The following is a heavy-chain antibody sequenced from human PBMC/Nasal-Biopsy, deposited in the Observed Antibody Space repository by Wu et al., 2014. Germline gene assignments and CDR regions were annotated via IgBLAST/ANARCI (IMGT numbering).Heavy chain of an antibody. CDR1: GGSISTYY. CDR2: IYYSGST. J-gene: IGHJ6*02. CDR3: ARDGVNDGGYYYGMDV. V-gene: IGHV4-59*01. Sequence: TLSLTCTVSGGSISTYYWSWIRQPPGKGLEWIGYIYYSGSTNYNPSLKSRVTISVDTSKNQFSLKLSSVIAADTAVYYCARDGVNDGGYYYGMDVWGQGTTVTVSS. D-gene: IGHD1-1*01.